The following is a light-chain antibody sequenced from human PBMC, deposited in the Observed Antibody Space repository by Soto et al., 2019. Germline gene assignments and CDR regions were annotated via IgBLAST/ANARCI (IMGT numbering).Light chain of an antibody. J-gene: IGKJ4*01. CDR3: QQRRNWPPLT. CDR1: QSVNNY. Sequence: EIVLTQSPATLYLSPGERATLSCRASQSVNNYLAWYQQKAGQAPRLLIYDASNRATGIPARFSGRGSGTDFTLTISSLEPEDFAVYYCQQRRNWPPLTFGGGTKVEIK. CDR2: DAS. V-gene: IGKV3-11*01.